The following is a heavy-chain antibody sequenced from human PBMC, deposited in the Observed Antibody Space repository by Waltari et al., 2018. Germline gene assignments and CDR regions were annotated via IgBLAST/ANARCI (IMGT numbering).Heavy chain of an antibody. CDR1: GFTFSGYA. J-gene: IGHJ1*01. D-gene: IGHD6-13*01. CDR3: AKTPEGSSSWSWVSEYLHH. CDR2: ISGSGGTT. V-gene: IGHV3-23*01. Sequence: EVQLLESGGGLVQPGGSLRLSCAASGFTFSGYAMYWVRQAPGKGLEWVSGISGSGGTTDYADSVKGRFTISRDNSKNTLYLQINSLRVEDTAVYYCAKTPEGSSSWSWVSEYLHHWGQGTLVTVSS.